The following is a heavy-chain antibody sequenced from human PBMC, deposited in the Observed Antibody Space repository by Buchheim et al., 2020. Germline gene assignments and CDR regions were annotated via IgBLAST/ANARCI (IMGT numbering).Heavy chain of an antibody. CDR1: GGSISSSSYY. D-gene: IGHD3-9*01. Sequence: QLQLQESGPGLVKPSETLSLTCTVSGGSISSSSYYWGWIRQPPGKGLEWIGSIYYSGSTYYNPSLKSRVTISVDTSKTHFSLKLSSVTAADTAVYYCAREVHDILTGLFDYWGQGTL. CDR2: IYYSGST. V-gene: IGHV4-39*07. J-gene: IGHJ4*02. CDR3: AREVHDILTGLFDY.